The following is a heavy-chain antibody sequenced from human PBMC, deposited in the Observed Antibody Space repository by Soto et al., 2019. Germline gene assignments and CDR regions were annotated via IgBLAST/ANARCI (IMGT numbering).Heavy chain of an antibody. D-gene: IGHD1-26*01. V-gene: IGHV4-30-2*01. CDR1: GGSISSGGYS. CDR3: ARANTLPPPRELLKGGWFDP. J-gene: IGHJ5*02. CDR2: IYHSGST. Sequence: SETLSLTCAVSGGSISSGGYSWSWIRRPPGKGLEWIGYIYHSGSTYYNPSLKSRVTISVDTSKNQFSLKLSSVTAADTAVYYCARANTLPPPRELLKGGWFDPWGQGTLVTVSS.